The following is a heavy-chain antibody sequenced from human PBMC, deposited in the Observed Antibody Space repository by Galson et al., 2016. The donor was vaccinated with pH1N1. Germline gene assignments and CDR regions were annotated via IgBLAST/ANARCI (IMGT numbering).Heavy chain of an antibody. J-gene: IGHJ1*01. V-gene: IGHV3-30*02. Sequence: SLRLSCAASGLNFNSYDIHWVRQAPGKGLEWVAFIRYNGRDMFYADSVKGRSRVSRDNSKNTLYLQMNSLRTEDTAIYYCAKVESSPVGLWGRGTLVAVSS. CDR3: AKVESSPVGL. CDR1: GLNFNSYD. CDR2: IRYNGRDM. D-gene: IGHD2-2*01.